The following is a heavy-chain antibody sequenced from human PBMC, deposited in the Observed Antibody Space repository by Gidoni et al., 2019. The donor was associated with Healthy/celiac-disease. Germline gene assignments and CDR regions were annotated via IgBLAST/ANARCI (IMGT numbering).Heavy chain of an antibody. Sequence: QVQLQESGPGLVKPSETLSLTCTVSGYSISSGYYWGWIRQPPGKGLEWIGSIYHSGSTYYNPSLKSRVTISVDTSKNQFSLKLSSVTAADTAVYYCARAQWLAVDFDYWGQGTLVTVSS. V-gene: IGHV4-38-2*02. CDR3: ARAQWLAVDFDY. J-gene: IGHJ4*02. CDR2: IYHSGST. CDR1: GYSISSGYY. D-gene: IGHD3-22*01.